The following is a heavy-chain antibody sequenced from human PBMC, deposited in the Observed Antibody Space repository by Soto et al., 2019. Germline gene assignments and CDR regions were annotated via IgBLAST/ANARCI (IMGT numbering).Heavy chain of an antibody. Sequence: GGSLRLSCAASVLTFNRYWVHWVRHSPGKGLVWVSHINTDGSNTNYADSVKGRFTISRDNAKSTLFLQMNSLRDEDTAVYYCAREFCSGAYCYTYYFDPWGQGIPVTVSS. CDR1: VLTFNRYW. D-gene: IGHD2-15*01. V-gene: IGHV3-74*01. J-gene: IGHJ5*02. CDR3: AREFCSGAYCYTYYFDP. CDR2: INTDGSNT.